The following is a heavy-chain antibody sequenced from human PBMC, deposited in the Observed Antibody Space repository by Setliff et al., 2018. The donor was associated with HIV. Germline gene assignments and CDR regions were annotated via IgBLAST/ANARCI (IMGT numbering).Heavy chain of an antibody. CDR1: GGSISSGSYY. V-gene: IGHV4-39*01. CDR2: IYYSGSS. J-gene: IGHJ4*02. Sequence: PSETLSLTCTVSGGSISSGSYYWGWIRQPPGKGLEWIGNIYYSGSSYYTPSLKSRVTISVDTSKNQFSLKLSSVTAADTAVYYCARRGYSSGYFDYWGQGMLVTVSS. D-gene: IGHD6-19*01. CDR3: ARRGYSSGYFDY.